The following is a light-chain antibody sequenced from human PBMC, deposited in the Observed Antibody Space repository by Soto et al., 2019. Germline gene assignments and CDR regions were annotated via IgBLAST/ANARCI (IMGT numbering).Light chain of an antibody. CDR2: GNN. Sequence: QSVLTQPPSVSGAPGQRVTISCTGSSSNIGAGYDVHWYQQLPGTAPKLLIFGNNNRPSGVPDRFSGSKSGTSGSLAITGLQAEDGADYYCQSYDSSLSGWVFGGGTKLTVL. CDR3: QSYDSSLSGWV. CDR1: SSNIGAGYD. V-gene: IGLV1-40*01. J-gene: IGLJ3*02.